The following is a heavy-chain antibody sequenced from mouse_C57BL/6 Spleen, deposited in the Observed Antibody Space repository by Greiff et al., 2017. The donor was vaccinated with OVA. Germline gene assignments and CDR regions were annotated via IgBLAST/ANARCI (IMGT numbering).Heavy chain of an antibody. CDR1: GYTFTDYE. J-gene: IGHJ2*01. CDR2: IDPETGGT. Sequence: QVHVKQSGAELVRPGASVTLSCKASGYTFTDYEMHWVKQTPVHGLEWIGAIDPETGGTAYNQKFKGKAILTADKSSSTAYMELRSLTSEDSAVYYCTREGLGRFDYWGQGTTLTVAS. V-gene: IGHV1-15*01. D-gene: IGHD4-1*01. CDR3: TREGLGRFDY.